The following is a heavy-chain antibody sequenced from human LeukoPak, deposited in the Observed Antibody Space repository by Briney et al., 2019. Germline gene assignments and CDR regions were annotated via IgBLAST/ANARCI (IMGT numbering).Heavy chain of an antibody. J-gene: IGHJ2*01. Sequence: SETLSLTCTVSGGSISSSNYYWGWIRQPPGKGLEWIGSIYYSGSTYYHPSLKSRVTISVDTSKNQFSLKLSSVTAADTAVYYCARHGGTGDSNWYFDLWGRGTLVTVSS. CDR1: GGSISSSNYY. CDR3: ARHGGTGDSNWYFDL. D-gene: IGHD3-16*01. V-gene: IGHV4-39*01. CDR2: IYYSGST.